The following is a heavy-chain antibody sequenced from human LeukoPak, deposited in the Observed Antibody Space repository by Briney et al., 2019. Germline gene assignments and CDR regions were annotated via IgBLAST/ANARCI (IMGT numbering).Heavy chain of an antibody. J-gene: IGHJ3*02. CDR3: ARALRVVPAAPDAFDI. CDR2: ISSSSSTI. Sequence: GGSLRLSCAASGFTFSSYSMNWVRQAPGKGLEWVSYISSSSSTIYYADSVKGRFTISRDNTKNSLYLQMNSLRAEDTAVYYCARALRVVPAAPDAFDIWGQGTMVTVSS. V-gene: IGHV3-48*04. D-gene: IGHD2-2*01. CDR1: GFTFSSYS.